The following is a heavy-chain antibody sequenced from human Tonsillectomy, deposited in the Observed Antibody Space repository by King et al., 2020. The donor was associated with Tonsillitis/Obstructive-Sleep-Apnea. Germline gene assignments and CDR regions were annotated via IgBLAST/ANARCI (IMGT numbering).Heavy chain of an antibody. V-gene: IGHV4-39*01. D-gene: IGHD3/OR15-3a*01. CDR1: GGSISSSSYY. CDR2: IYCSGST. Sequence: QLQESGPGLVKPSETLSLTCTVSGGSISSSSYYWGWIRQPPGKGLEWIGSIYCSGSTYHNPSLKSRVTISVDTSKNQFSLKLSSVIAADTAVYHCARQGKGDWGYGYWFDPWGQGTLVTVSS. J-gene: IGHJ5*02. CDR3: ARQGKGDWGYGYWFDP.